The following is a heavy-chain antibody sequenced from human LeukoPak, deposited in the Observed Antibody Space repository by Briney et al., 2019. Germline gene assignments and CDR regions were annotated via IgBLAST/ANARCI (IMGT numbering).Heavy chain of an antibody. Sequence: GGSLRLSCAASGFIVSSNYMTWVRQAPGKGLEWVSVIYSAGSTYYADSVKGRFTISRDTSKNTLYLQMNSLRAEDTAMYYCARALDVWGKGTTVTVSS. CDR2: IYSAGST. V-gene: IGHV3-53*05. J-gene: IGHJ6*04. CDR3: ARALDV. CDR1: GFIVSSNY.